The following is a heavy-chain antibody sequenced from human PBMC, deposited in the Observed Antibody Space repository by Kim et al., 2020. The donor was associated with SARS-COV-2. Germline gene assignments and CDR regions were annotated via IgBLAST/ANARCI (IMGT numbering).Heavy chain of an antibody. CDR2: INIGYGTT. CDR3: ARDLYGSGSYESAP. V-gene: IGHV1-3*04. CDR1: GYTFTKHA. Sequence: ASVKVSCKASGYTFTKHAINWVRQAPGQSLEWMGWINIGYGTTKYSQRFQGRVTFTRDTSADTAYMDLSSLRSEDTAVYYCARDLYGSGSYESAPWGQGTLVIVSS. J-gene: IGHJ5*02. D-gene: IGHD3-10*01.